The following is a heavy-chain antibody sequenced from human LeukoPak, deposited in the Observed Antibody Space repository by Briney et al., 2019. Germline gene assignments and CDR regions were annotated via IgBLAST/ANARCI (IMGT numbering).Heavy chain of an antibody. CDR2: ISWNSDTI. D-gene: IGHD6-25*01. J-gene: IGHJ6*03. Sequence: TGGSLRLSCAASGFTFDDYAMHWVRQAPGKGLEWVSGISWNSDTIAYADSVKGRFTISRDNAKNSLYLQMNSLRAEDMALYYCAKGGSSVPPSYYMDVWGKGTTVTVSS. CDR1: GFTFDDYA. CDR3: AKGGSSVPPSYYMDV. V-gene: IGHV3-9*03.